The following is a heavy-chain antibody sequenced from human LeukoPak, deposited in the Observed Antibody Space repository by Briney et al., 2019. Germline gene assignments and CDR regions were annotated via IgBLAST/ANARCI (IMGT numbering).Heavy chain of an antibody. CDR3: ARDYHPYSGSSPEDY. CDR1: GYTFTGYY. CDR2: ISAYNGNT. J-gene: IGHJ4*02. Sequence: ASVKVSCKASGYTFTGYYMHWVRQAPGQGLEWMGWISAYNGNTNYAQKLQGRVTMTTDTSTSTAYMGLRSLRSDDTAVYYCARDYHPYSGSSPEDYWGQGTLVTVSS. V-gene: IGHV1-18*04. D-gene: IGHD1-26*01.